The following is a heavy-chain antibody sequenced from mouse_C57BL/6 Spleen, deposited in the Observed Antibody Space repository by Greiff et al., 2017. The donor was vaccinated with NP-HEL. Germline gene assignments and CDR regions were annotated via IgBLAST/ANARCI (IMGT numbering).Heavy chain of an antibody. Sequence: QVQLQQPGAELVKPGASVKLSCKASGYTFTNYGMHWVKQRPGHGLAWIGMIHPNSGSTNYNEKFKSKATLTVDKSSSTAYMQLSSLTSEDAAVYYCARGAYYQNYFDYGGQGTTLTVSS. CDR2: IHPNSGST. D-gene: IGHD1-1*01. J-gene: IGHJ2*01. CDR3: ARGAYYQNYFDY. V-gene: IGHV1-64*01. CDR1: GYTFTNYG.